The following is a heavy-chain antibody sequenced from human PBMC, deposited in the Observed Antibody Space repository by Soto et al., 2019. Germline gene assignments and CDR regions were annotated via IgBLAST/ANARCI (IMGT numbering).Heavy chain of an antibody. Sequence: SETLSLTCTVSGGSISSYYWSWIRQPPGKGLEWIGYIYYSGSTNYNPSLKSRVTISVDTSKNQFSLKLSSVTAADTAVYYCARYCSSTSCYAPWVDYMDVWGKGTTVTVSS. CDR2: IYYSGST. CDR1: GGSISSYY. D-gene: IGHD2-2*01. J-gene: IGHJ6*03. V-gene: IGHV4-59*01. CDR3: ARYCSSTSCYAPWVDYMDV.